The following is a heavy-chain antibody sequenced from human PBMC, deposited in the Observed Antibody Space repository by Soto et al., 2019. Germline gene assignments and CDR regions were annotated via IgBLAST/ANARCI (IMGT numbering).Heavy chain of an antibody. CDR1: GYTLTELS. Sequence: GSSVKVSCKVSGYTLTELSMHWVRQAPGKGLEWMGGFDPEDGETIYAQKFQGRVTMTEDTSTDTAYMELSSLRSEDTAVYYCATVPLYSGYGKERDYWGQGTLVTVSS. V-gene: IGHV1-24*01. D-gene: IGHD5-12*01. CDR2: FDPEDGET. CDR3: ATVPLYSGYGKERDY. J-gene: IGHJ4*02.